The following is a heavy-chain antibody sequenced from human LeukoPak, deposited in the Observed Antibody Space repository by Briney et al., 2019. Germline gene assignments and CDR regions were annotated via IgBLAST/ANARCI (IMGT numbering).Heavy chain of an antibody. CDR3: ARDPHESQGYMDV. J-gene: IGHJ6*03. CDR2: IYTSGST. Sequence: PSETLSLICTVSGGSISSGGYYWSWIRQPAAKGLEWIGRIYTSGSTNYNPSLKSRVTMSVDTSKNQFSLKLSSVTAGDTAVYYCARDPHESQGYMDVWGKGTTVTVSS. CDR1: GGSISSGGYY. V-gene: IGHV4-61*02.